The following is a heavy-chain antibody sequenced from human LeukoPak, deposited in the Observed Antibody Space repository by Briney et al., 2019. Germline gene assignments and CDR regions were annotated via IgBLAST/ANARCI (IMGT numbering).Heavy chain of an antibody. CDR2: INSDGDSA. V-gene: IGHV3-23*01. CDR1: GFSFSTYA. D-gene: IGHD3-16*01. J-gene: IGHJ3*02. Sequence: PGGSLRLSCVASGFSFSTYAMTWVRQAPGKGLEWVSFINSDGDSAYYADFVKGRFTISRDNSKNTLCLQMNSLRAEDTALYYCARRGNAFDIWGQGTMVTVSS. CDR3: ARRGNAFDI.